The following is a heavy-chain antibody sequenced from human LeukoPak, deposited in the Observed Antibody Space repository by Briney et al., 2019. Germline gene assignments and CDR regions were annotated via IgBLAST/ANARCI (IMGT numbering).Heavy chain of an antibody. V-gene: IGHV3-21*04. Sequence: PGGSLRLSCAASGFTFRSYSMNWLRQAPGKGREWGSSISSSSRYIYHAVSVKGRFTISRDNAKNSLYLQRNMLRYEDTAIYYCARRAGEYSHPYDYWGQGTLVTVSS. CDR1: GFTFRSYS. D-gene: IGHD2-15*01. J-gene: IGHJ4*02. CDR2: ISSSSRYI. CDR3: ARRAGEYSHPYDY.